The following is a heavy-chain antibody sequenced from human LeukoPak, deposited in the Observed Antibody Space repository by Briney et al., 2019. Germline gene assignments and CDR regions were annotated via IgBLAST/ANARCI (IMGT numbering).Heavy chain of an antibody. D-gene: IGHD6-19*01. CDR1: GGSIRSYY. J-gene: IGHJ4*02. CDR3: ARQDSGWYWFDY. V-gene: IGHV4-59*08. Sequence: SETLSLTCIVSGGSIRSYYWSWIRQPPGKGLEWIGYIYYSGSTNYNPSLKSRVTISLDTSKNQFSLKLSSVTAADTAVYYCARQDSGWYWFDYWGQGTLVTVSS. CDR2: IYYSGST.